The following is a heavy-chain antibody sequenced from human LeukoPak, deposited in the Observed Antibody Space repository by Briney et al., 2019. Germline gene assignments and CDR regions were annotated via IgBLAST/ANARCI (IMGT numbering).Heavy chain of an antibody. J-gene: IGHJ5*02. CDR2: IYFTGIT. CDR1: GASIAGYY. Sequence: SETLSLTCTVSGASIAGYYCSWIRQPPGKGLEYIGHIYFTGITTYNPSLTSRVTISSDTSKNQFTLKLSSVTTAAPAVYYCARSAPAPRDYYDASGYREVGKTRFSPWGQGALVTVSS. D-gene: IGHD3-22*01. V-gene: IGHV4-59*01. CDR3: ARSAPAPRDYYDASGYREVGKTRFSP.